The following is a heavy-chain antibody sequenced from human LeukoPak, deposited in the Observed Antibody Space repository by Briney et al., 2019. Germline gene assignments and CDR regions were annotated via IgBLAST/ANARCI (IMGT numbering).Heavy chain of an antibody. CDR1: GGSISSYY. CDR2: IYYSGST. J-gene: IGHJ3*02. V-gene: IGHV4-59*01. D-gene: IGHD1-26*01. Sequence: SETLSLTCTVSGGSISSYYWSWIRQPPGKGLEWIGYIYYSGSTNYNPSLKSRVTISVDTSKNQFSLKLSSVTAADTAVYYCVRDRKWSYDAFDIWGQGTMVTVSS. CDR3: VRDRKWSYDAFDI.